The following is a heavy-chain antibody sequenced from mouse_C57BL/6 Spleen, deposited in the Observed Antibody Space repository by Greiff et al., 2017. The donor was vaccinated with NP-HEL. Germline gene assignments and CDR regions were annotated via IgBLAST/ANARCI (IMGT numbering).Heavy chain of an antibody. V-gene: IGHV14-4*01. J-gene: IGHJ3*01. D-gene: IGHD3-2*02. CDR3: TTPYGSGYVRFAY. CDR1: GFNITDDY. Sequence: VQLQQSGAELVRPGASVKLSCTASGFNITDDYMHWVKQRPEQGLEWIGWIDPENGDTEYASKFQGKATITADTSSNTAYLQLSSLTSEDTAVYYCTTPYGSGYVRFAYWGQGTLVTVSA. CDR2: IDPENGDT.